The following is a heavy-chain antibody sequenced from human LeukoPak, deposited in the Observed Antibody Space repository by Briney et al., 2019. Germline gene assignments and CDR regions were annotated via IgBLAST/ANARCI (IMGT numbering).Heavy chain of an antibody. Sequence: GGSLRLSCAASGFTFSSYAMSWVRQAPGKGLEWVSAISGSGGSTYYADSVKGRFTISRDNSKNTLYLQMNSLRAEDTAVYYCARIVTGYCGTSGCRSRHFDYWGQGTLVTVSS. CDR1: GFTFSSYA. CDR3: ARIVTGYCGTSGCRSRHFDY. J-gene: IGHJ4*02. CDR2: ISGSGGST. V-gene: IGHV3-23*01. D-gene: IGHD2-2*01.